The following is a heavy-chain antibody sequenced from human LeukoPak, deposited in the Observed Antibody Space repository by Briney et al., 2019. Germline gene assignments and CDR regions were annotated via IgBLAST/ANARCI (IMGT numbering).Heavy chain of an antibody. CDR2: IYPGDSES. D-gene: IGHD2-21*02. CDR1: GYNLVSYW. Sequence: GESLKISCKASGYNLVSYWIAWVRQMPGRGLEWMGVIYPGDSESRYSSPFQGQVTISVDKSINSAYLQWSSLKASDTAMYYCARHSDCGGDCPFDYWGQGTLVTVSS. CDR3: ARHSDCGGDCPFDY. J-gene: IGHJ4*02. V-gene: IGHV5-51*01.